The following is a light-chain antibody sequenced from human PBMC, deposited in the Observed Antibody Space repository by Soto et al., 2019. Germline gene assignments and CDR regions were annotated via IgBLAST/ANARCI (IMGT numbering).Light chain of an antibody. J-gene: IGKJ1*01. Sequence: IVMTQSPATLSVSPGERVTLSCRASQGVYSHLAWYQQKPGQAPRLLLYTASTRATGIPARFSGGGSGTEFTLTISSLPSEDSAVYSCQQYSEWPWTFGQGTKVEIK. CDR1: QGVYSH. CDR3: QQYSEWPWT. V-gene: IGKV3-15*01. CDR2: TAS.